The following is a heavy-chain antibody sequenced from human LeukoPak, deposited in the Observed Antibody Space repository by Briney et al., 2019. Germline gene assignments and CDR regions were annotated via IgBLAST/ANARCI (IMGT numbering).Heavy chain of an antibody. CDR3: ARPYCSGGSCYDY. D-gene: IGHD2-15*01. J-gene: IGHJ4*02. CDR2: IYYTGTT. CDR1: GGSISSSSYY. V-gene: IGHV4-39*01. Sequence: KASETLSLTCTVSGGSISSSSYYWGWIRQPPGKGLEWSGSIYYTGTTYDNPSLKSRVTISVDTSKNQFSLKLSSVTAADTAVYYCARPYCSGGSCYDYWGQGTLVTVSS.